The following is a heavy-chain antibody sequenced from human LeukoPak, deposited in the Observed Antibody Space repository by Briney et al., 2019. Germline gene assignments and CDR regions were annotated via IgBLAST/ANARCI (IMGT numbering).Heavy chain of an antibody. CDR3: AITYYYDSSGYDY. CDR1: GFTYSSYA. D-gene: IGHD3-22*01. Sequence: GGSLRLSCAASGFTYSSYAMSWVRQAPGKGLDWVSAISGSGGSTYYAVSVKGRFTISRDNSKNTLYLQMNSLRAEDTAVYYCAITYYYDSSGYDYWGQGTLVTVSS. V-gene: IGHV3-23*01. CDR2: ISGSGGST. J-gene: IGHJ4*02.